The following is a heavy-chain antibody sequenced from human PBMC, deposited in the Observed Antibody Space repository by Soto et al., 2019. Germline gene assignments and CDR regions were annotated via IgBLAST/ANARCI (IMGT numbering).Heavy chain of an antibody. J-gene: IGHJ6*02. V-gene: IGHV1-69*06. Sequence: QVQLVQSGAEVKKPGSSVKVSCKASGGTFSSYAISWVRQAPGQGLEWMGGIIPIFGTANYAQKFQGRVTITADKSTSTAYMELSSLRSEDTAVYYCARSRRGCSSTSCYGYYYYGMDVWGQGTTVTVS. CDR1: GGTFSSYA. CDR2: IIPIFGTA. CDR3: ARSRRGCSSTSCYGYYYYGMDV. D-gene: IGHD2-2*01.